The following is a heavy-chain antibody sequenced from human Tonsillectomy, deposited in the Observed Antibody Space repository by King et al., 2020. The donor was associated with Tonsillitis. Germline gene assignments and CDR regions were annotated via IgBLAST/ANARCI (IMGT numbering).Heavy chain of an antibody. J-gene: IGHJ6*04. D-gene: IGHD2-15*01. CDR1: GFNFRSYL. V-gene: IGHV3-7*01. CDR2: IKQDGSEK. CDR3: ARDFWTGDVVVVAAMDV. Sequence: DVQLVESGGDLVQPGGSLRLSCAASGFNFRSYLMSGVRQAPGKGLEWVANIKQDGSEKNYVDSVKGRFTISRENARNSLYLQMNSLRAEDTAVYYCARDFWTGDVVVVAAMDVWGKGTTVTVSS.